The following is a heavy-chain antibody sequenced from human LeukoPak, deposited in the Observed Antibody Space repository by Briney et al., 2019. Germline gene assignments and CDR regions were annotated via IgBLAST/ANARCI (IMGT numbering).Heavy chain of an antibody. CDR1: GYSIRSGYY. CDR2: IYHSGST. V-gene: IGHV4-38-2*02. Sequence: SETLSLTCTVSGYSIRSGYYWGWIRQPPGKGLEWIGSIYHSGSTYDNPSLKSRVTISVDTSKNQFSLKLSSVTAADTAVYYCARGGGYGSGSTVAYWGQGTLVTVSS. CDR3: ARGGGYGSGSTVAY. J-gene: IGHJ4*02. D-gene: IGHD3-10*01.